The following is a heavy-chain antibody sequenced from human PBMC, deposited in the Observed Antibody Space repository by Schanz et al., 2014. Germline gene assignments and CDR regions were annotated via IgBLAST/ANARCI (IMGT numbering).Heavy chain of an antibody. CDR1: GFTFNYAW. D-gene: IGHD3-10*01. J-gene: IGHJ3*02. CDR2: IKSESDGGTT. Sequence: EVQLVESGGGLVKPGGSLRLSCAASGFTFNYAWMNWVRQAPGKGLEWVARIKSESDGGTTDYAAPVQGRFTISRDDSKSTLYLQMNSLKTEDTAVYYCTTPDYYGSGSYSDAFDIWGQGTKVTFSS. V-gene: IGHV3-15*01. CDR3: TTPDYYGSGSYSDAFDI.